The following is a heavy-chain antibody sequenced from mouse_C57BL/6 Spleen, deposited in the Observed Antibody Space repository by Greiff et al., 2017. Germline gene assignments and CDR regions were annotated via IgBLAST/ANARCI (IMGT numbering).Heavy chain of an antibody. J-gene: IGHJ4*01. Sequence: VQLQQSGAELAKPGASVKLSCKASGYTFTSYWMHWVKQRPGQGLEWIGYINPSSGYTKYNQKFKDKATLTADKSSSTAYMELSSLTNEDSAVYYCTRDDYDVGAMDDWGQGTSVTVSS. V-gene: IGHV1-7*01. CDR2: INPSSGYT. D-gene: IGHD2-4*01. CDR3: TRDDYDVGAMDD. CDR1: GYTFTSYW.